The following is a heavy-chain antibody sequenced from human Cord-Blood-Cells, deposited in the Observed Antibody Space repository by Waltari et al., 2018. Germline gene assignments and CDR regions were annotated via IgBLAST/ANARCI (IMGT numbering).Heavy chain of an antibody. V-gene: IGHV3-30-3*01. CDR2: ISYDGSNK. CDR3: ARDLRRGFDY. CDR1: GFTFSSYA. Sequence: QVQLVESGGGVVQPGRSLRLSCAASGFTFSSYAMHWVRQAPGKGLEWVAVISYDGSNKYYADSVKGRFTISRDNSKNTLYLQMNSLRAEDMAVYYCARDLRRGFDYWGQGTLVTVSS. D-gene: IGHD3-16*01. J-gene: IGHJ4*02.